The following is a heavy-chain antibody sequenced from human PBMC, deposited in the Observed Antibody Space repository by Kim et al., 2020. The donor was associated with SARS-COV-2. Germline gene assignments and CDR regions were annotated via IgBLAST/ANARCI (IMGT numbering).Heavy chain of an antibody. Sequence: GGSLRLSCAASGFTFSNAWMSWVRQAPGKGLEWVGRIKSKTDGGTTDYAAPVKGRFTISRDDSKNTLYLQMNSLKTEDTAVYYCMRLRYFDSSTYHYFDYWGQGTLVTVSS. J-gene: IGHJ4*02. CDR3: MRLRYFDSSTYHYFDY. D-gene: IGHD3-9*01. CDR1: GFTFSNAW. CDR2: IKSKTDGGTT. V-gene: IGHV3-15*01.